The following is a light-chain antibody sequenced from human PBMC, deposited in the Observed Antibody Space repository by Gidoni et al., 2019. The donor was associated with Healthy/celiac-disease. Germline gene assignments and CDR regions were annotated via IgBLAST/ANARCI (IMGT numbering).Light chain of an antibody. CDR3: QQYYSFPPT. J-gene: IGKJ2*01. CDR2: AAT. Sequence: VIWMTQFPSLLSASTGDRVTISGRMSQGTSSYLALYQQKPGKAPELLIYAATTLQSGVPTRFSGSVSGTDFTLTISCLQSEDFATYCCQQYYSFPPTCGQXTKLEIK. V-gene: IGKV1D-8*01. CDR1: QGTSSY.